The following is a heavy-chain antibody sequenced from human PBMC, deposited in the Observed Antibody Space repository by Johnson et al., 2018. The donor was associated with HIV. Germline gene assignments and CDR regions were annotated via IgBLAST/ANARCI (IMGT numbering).Heavy chain of an antibody. V-gene: IGHV3-53*01. Sequence: DVQVVESGGGLIQPGGSLRLSCAASGFTVSGNYMNWVRQAPGKGLEWVSVIYSGDDTYYADSVTGRFTISRDNSKNTLYLQMDSLRAEDTAVYYRAREETMVGLGAFDIWGQGTMVTVSS. D-gene: IGHD4/OR15-4a*01. CDR1: GFTVSGNY. J-gene: IGHJ3*02. CDR3: AREETMVGLGAFDI. CDR2: IYSGDDT.